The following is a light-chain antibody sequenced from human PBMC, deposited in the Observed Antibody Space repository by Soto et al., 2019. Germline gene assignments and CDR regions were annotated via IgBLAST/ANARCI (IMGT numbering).Light chain of an antibody. Sequence: VWTQSPDTLSLSPWDTATLSCRASQSVASYLAWYQQKPGQPPRLLIYGASNRATGIPDRFSGSGSGTDFTLTINRLEPEDFAVYYCQQFETFGGGTKVDIK. J-gene: IGKJ4*01. CDR3: QQFET. CDR2: GAS. CDR1: QSVASY. V-gene: IGKV3-20*01.